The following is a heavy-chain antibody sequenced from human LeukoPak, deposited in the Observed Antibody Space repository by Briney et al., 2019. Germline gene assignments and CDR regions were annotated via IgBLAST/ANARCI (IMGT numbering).Heavy chain of an antibody. CDR1: GFTVGATD. CDR2: LKHDDEI. D-gene: IGHD3-22*01. V-gene: IGHV3-30*03. J-gene: IGHJ4*02. CDR3: ARGSTYYESSGQVPFDY. Sequence: GGSLRLSCVASGFTVGATDMYWVRRAPGKRLEWVAVLKHDDEIHYMDSVRGRFTISRDNSRNTLLLDMDGLRAEDTAVYYCARGSTYYESSGQVPFDYWGQGTLVTVSS.